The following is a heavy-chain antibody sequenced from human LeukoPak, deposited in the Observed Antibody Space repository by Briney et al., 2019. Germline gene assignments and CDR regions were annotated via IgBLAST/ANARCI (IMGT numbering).Heavy chain of an antibody. J-gene: IGHJ6*03. Sequence: SETLSLTCTVSGGSISSYYWSWIRQPPGKGLERIGYIYTSGSTNYNPSLKSRVTISVDTSKNQFSLKLSSVTAADTAVYYCARQFFGGLYMDVWGKGTTVTVSS. CDR2: IYTSGST. D-gene: IGHD4-23*01. CDR3: ARQFFGGLYMDV. CDR1: GGSISSYY. V-gene: IGHV4-4*09.